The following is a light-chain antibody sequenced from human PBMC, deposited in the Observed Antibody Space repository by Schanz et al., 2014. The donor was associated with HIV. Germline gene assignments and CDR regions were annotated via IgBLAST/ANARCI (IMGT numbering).Light chain of an antibody. CDR1: SSDVGSYNL. Sequence: QSALTQPPSASGSPGQSITISCTGTSSDVGSYNLVSWYQQHPGKAPKLVIYDVSNRPSGVSNRFSGSKSGNTASLTISGLQAEDEADYYCSSYTSSSSLYVFGTGTKLTVL. CDR2: DVS. V-gene: IGLV2-14*02. J-gene: IGLJ1*01. CDR3: SSYTSSSSLYV.